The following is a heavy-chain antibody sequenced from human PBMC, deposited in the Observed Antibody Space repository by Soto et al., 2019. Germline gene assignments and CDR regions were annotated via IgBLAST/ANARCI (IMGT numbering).Heavy chain of an antibody. CDR2: IYYSGST. V-gene: IGHV4-59*01. Sequence: QVQLQESGPGLVKPPETLSLTCTVSGGSISSYYWSWIRQPPGKGLEWIGYIYYSGSTNYNPSLKSRVTISVDTSKNQFSLKLSSVTATDTAVYYCARSPPTTIYCSGGSCYPNWFDPWGQGTLVIVSA. D-gene: IGHD2-15*01. CDR3: ARSPPTTIYCSGGSCYPNWFDP. CDR1: GGSISSYY. J-gene: IGHJ5*02.